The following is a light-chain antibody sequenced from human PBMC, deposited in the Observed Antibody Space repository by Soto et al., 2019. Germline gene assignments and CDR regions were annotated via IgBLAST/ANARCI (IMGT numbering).Light chain of an antibody. CDR2: EVS. V-gene: IGLV2-14*01. J-gene: IGLJ2*01. CDR3: SSYTSGSTLVV. CDR1: SSDVGGYNY. Sequence: QSALTQPASVSGSPGQSITISCTGTSSDVGGYNYVSWYQQHPGKAPKLMIHEVSNRPSEVSNRFSGSKSGNTASLTISGLQAEDEGNYYCSSYTSGSTLVVFGGGTKPTVL.